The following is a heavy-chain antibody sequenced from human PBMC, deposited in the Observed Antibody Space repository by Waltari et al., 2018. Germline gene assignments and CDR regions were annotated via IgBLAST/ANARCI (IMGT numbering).Heavy chain of an antibody. Sequence: QVQLVESGGGVVQPGESLRLSCAASGFTFSSYAMHWVRQAPGKGLEWVALVWSDGSRTYYAASVKYRLTISRDNSKNTLSLQMSRQRPEDTALYYCAKVRRSDYFGSGSYPYYDFWGQGTLVSVSS. CDR2: VWSDGSRT. J-gene: IGHJ4*02. CDR3: AKVRRSDYFGSGSYPYYDF. V-gene: IGHV3-30*02. D-gene: IGHD3-10*01. CDR1: GFTFSSYA.